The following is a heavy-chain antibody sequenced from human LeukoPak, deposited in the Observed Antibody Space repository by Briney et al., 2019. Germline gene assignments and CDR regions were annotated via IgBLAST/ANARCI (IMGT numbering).Heavy chain of an antibody. V-gene: IGHV3-11*05. D-gene: IGHD5-18*01. CDR3: ARDRLQYSYGYDY. Sequence: GGSLRLSCAASGFTFSDFYMSWIRQAPGKGLEWVSDISSTGSYTDYADSVKGRFTISRDNAKNSLYLQMNSLRAGDTAVYYCARDRLQYSYGYDYWGEGTLVTVS. CDR1: GFTFSDFY. CDR2: ISSTGSYT. J-gene: IGHJ4*02.